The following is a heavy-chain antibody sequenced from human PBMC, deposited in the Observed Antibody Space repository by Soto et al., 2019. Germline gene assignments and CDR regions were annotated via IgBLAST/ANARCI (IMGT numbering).Heavy chain of an antibody. V-gene: IGHV5-51*01. CDR2: IYPGDSDT. CDR3: ARFCSGGSCYSSSYYGMDV. D-gene: IGHD2-15*01. Sequence: GESLKISCRGSGYSCAGYGSGWVRQMPGKGLEWMGIIYPGDSDTRYSPSFQGQVTISADKSISTAYLQWSSLKASDTAMYYCARFCSGGSCYSSSYYGMDVWGQGTTVTVSS. J-gene: IGHJ6*02. CDR1: GYSCAGYG.